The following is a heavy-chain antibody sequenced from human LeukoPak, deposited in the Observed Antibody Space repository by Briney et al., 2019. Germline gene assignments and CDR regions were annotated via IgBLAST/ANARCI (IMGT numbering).Heavy chain of an antibody. D-gene: IGHD2-15*01. J-gene: IGHJ4*02. V-gene: IGHV1-8*01. Sequence: ASVKVSCKASGYTFSNYDINWARQATGQGLEWVGWVNPYSGNTGYAQKFQGRITMTRDTSISTVYMELTSLRSEDTAVYYCARGGYCSGDGCFRRELDYWGQGTLVTVSS. CDR2: VNPYSGNT. CDR1: GYTFSNYD. CDR3: ARGGYCSGDGCFRRELDY.